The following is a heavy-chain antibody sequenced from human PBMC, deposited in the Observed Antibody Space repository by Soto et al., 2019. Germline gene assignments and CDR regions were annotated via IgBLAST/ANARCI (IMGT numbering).Heavy chain of an antibody. V-gene: IGHV4-59*01. CDR1: VGSISSYY. CDR2: IYYSGST. Sequence: PSETLSLTCTVSVGSISSYYWSWIRQPPGKGLEWIGYIYYSGSTNYNPSLKSRVTISVDTSKNQFSLKLSSVTAADTAMYYCARGDGYSYGLFDYWGQGTLVTVSS. J-gene: IGHJ4*02. CDR3: ARGDGYSYGLFDY. D-gene: IGHD5-18*01.